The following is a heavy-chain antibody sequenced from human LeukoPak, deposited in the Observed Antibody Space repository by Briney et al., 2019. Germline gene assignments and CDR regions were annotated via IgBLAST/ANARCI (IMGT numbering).Heavy chain of an antibody. V-gene: IGHV3-23*01. CDR3: AKISNDYDYVWGSYRPETDFDY. CDR2: IYPSGDST. Sequence: GGSLRLSCAASGFTFSTYSMTWVRQGPGKGLEWVSSIYPSGDSTFYADSVKGRFTISRDNSKNTLYLQMNSLRAEDTAVYYCAKISNDYDYVWGSYRPETDFDYWGQGTLVTVSS. CDR1: GFTFSTYS. D-gene: IGHD3-16*02. J-gene: IGHJ4*02.